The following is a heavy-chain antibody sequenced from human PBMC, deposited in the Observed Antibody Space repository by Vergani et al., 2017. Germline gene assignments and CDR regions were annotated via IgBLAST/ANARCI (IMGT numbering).Heavy chain of an antibody. D-gene: IGHD2-15*01. CDR1: GFTFINAW. CDR3: ATAGAAYCRGASCYDFFEY. Sequence: EVQLVESVGGLVKPGGSLRLSCAASGFTFINAWMTWVRQAPGKGLEWVGRIKSKTDGGTTYYAAPVKGKFTISRDDSKNTLYLQMNRLRPEDTAVYYCATAGAAYCRGASCYDFFEYWGKGTLVTVA. CDR2: IKSKTDGGTT. V-gene: IGHV3-15*01. J-gene: IGHJ4*02.